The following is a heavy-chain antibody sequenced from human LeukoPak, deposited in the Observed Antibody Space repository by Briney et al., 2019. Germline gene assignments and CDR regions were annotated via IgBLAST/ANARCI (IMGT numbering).Heavy chain of an antibody. Sequence: PSETLSLTCAVSGASISSNYWWSWVRQPPGKGLEYIGYIYYSGYTNYNPSLKSRVTISVDTSKNQFSLKLSSVTAADTAVYYCARETSQKGAHYMDVWGKGTTVTISS. CDR3: ARETSQKGAHYMDV. J-gene: IGHJ6*03. CDR1: GASISSNYW. D-gene: IGHD3-16*01. V-gene: IGHV4-4*02. CDR2: IYYSGYT.